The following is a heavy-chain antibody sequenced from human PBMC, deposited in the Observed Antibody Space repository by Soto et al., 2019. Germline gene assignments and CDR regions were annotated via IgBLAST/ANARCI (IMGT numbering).Heavy chain of an antibody. Sequence: PGGSLRLSCAASGFTFSSYGMHWVRQAPGKGLEWVAVISYDGSDKYYADSVKGRFTISRDNSKNTLYLQMNSLRAEDTAVYYCAKDGTRYSPDYWGQGTLVTSPQ. J-gene: IGHJ4*02. CDR2: ISYDGSDK. D-gene: IGHD1-1*01. CDR3: AKDGTRYSPDY. V-gene: IGHV3-30*18. CDR1: GFTFSSYG.